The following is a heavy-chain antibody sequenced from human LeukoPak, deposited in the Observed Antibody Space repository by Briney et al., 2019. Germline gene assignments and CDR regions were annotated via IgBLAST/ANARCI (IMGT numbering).Heavy chain of an antibody. Sequence: AGGSLRLSCAASGFTFDDYGISWVRQAPGKGLEWVSGINWNGGSTGYADSVKGRFTISRDDAKNSLYLQVNSLRAEDTALYYCARDLATADGVDYWGQGTLVTVSS. CDR1: GFTFDDYG. D-gene: IGHD1-26*01. CDR3: ARDLATADGVDY. V-gene: IGHV3-20*04. J-gene: IGHJ4*02. CDR2: INWNGGST.